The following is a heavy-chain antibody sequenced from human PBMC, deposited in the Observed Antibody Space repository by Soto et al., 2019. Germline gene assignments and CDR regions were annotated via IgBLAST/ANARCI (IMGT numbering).Heavy chain of an antibody. CDR1: GGSISSGGYY. J-gene: IGHJ6*02. D-gene: IGHD2-15*01. CDR3: ARLLVVVVIDSDGMDV. V-gene: IGHV4-39*01. CDR2: IYYSGST. Sequence: SETLSLTCTVSGGSISSGGYYWSWIRQHPGKGLEWIGCIYYSGSTNYNPSLKSRVTISVDTSKNQFSLKLSSVTAADTAVYYCARLLVVVVIDSDGMDVWGQGTTVTVSS.